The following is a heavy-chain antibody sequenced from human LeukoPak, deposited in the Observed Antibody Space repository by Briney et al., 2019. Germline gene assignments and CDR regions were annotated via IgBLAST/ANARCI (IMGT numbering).Heavy chain of an antibody. CDR3: VRVEQVVRSLNFHY. CDR2: IYHSGST. CDR1: GYSISSVYY. Sequence: SETLSLTSTVSGYSISSVYYWGWIRQPPGKGLEGIGSIYHSGSTYYNPSLKSQATISVDTSKNQFSLRRSSLTAPDTAVYSFVRVEQVVRSLNFHYWGEGPLVPVSS. D-gene: IGHD2-15*01. J-gene: IGHJ4*02. V-gene: IGHV4-38-2*02.